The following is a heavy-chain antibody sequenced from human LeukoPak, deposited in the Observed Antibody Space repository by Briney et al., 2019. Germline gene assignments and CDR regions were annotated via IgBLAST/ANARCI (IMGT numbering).Heavy chain of an antibody. Sequence: PGGSLRLSCAASGFTFDDYTLHWVRQAPGKGLEWVSLISWDSTNKYYADSVKGRFTISRDNRKKSLDLQMNSLSTEDTALYYCAKEGSGSYPELAYWGQGTLVTVSS. CDR3: AKEGSGSYPELAY. CDR2: ISWDSTNK. D-gene: IGHD1-26*01. V-gene: IGHV3-43*01. CDR1: GFTFDDYT. J-gene: IGHJ4*02.